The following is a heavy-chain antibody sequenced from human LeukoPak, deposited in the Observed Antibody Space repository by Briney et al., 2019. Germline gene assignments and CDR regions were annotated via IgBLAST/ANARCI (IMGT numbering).Heavy chain of an antibody. J-gene: IGHJ4*02. CDR1: GNYR. CDR2: INSDGSWT. V-gene: IGHV3-74*01. Sequence: GSLRLFWAASGNYRMHRVRQAPGQGLVWVSHINSDGSWTSYADSVKGRFTISKDNAKNTVYLQMNRLRAEDTAVYYCVSFYETYWGRGTLVTVSS. D-gene: IGHD2/OR15-2a*01. CDR3: VSFYETY.